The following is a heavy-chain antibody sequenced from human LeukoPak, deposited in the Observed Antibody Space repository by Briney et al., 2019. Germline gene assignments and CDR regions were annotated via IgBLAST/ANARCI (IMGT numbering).Heavy chain of an antibody. CDR1: GFTFSSSW. CDR3: ARGGPYSSSATHPP. CDR2: IKQDGSEK. J-gene: IGHJ5*02. V-gene: IGHV3-7*03. D-gene: IGHD6-6*01. Sequence: PGGSLRLSCAASGFTFSSSWMSWVRQAPGKGLEWVANIKQDGSEKYYLGSVKGRFTISRDNAKSSLYLQMDSLRAEDTAVYYCARGGPYSSSATHPPWGQGTLVTVSS.